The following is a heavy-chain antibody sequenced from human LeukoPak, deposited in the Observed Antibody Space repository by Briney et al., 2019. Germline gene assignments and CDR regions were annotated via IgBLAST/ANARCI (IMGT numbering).Heavy chain of an antibody. V-gene: IGHV3-23*01. CDR3: AKDRPNYYDSSGQDY. CDR2: ISGSGGST. J-gene: IGHJ4*02. D-gene: IGHD3-22*01. CDR1: GFTFSSYA. Sequence: PGGSLRLSCAASGFTFSSYAMSWVRQAPGKGLEWVSAISGSGGSTYYADSVKGRFTISRDNSKNTLYLQMNSLSAEDTAVYYCAKDRPNYYDSSGQDYWGQGTLVTVSS.